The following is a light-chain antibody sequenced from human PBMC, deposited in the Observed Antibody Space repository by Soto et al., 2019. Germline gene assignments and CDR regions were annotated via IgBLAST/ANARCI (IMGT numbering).Light chain of an antibody. CDR1: SSDVGGYNY. CDR2: EVS. J-gene: IGLJ3*02. V-gene: IGLV2-14*01. Sequence: QSALTQPASVSGSPGQSITISCTGTSSDVGGYNYVSWYQQHPGKVPKLVISEVSYRPSGVSNRFSGSKSGNTASLTISGLQAEDEADYYCSSFVSGSTLVFGGGTQLTVL. CDR3: SSFVSGSTLV.